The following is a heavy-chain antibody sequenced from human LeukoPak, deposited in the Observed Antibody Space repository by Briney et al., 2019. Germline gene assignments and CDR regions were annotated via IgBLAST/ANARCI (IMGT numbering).Heavy chain of an antibody. CDR1: GFTFSSYA. CDR3: AKWPEGAMNYFDY. D-gene: IGHD3-16*01. V-gene: IGHV3-23*01. CDR2: ISGSGDRT. J-gene: IGHJ4*02. Sequence: PGGSLRLSCAASGFTFSSYAMTWARQTPEKGLEWVSAISGSGDRTYYEDSVKGRFTISRDNSKNTVYLQMNALRAEDTALYYCAKWPEGAMNYFDYWGQGILVTVSS.